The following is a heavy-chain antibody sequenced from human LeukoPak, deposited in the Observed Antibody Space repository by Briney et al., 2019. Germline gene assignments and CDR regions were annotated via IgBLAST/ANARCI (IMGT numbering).Heavy chain of an antibody. CDR1: GLTFSSYA. J-gene: IGHJ4*02. D-gene: IGHD2-21*01. Sequence: GGSLRLSCAASGLTFSSYAMSWVRQAPGKGLEWVSAISGSGGSTYYADSMKSRLTIFRDNSKNTLDLHMNGLKAEDTTVYYCAKDEGLLGGQGTLVTVSS. V-gene: IGHV3-23*01. CDR3: AKDEGLL. CDR2: ISGSGGST.